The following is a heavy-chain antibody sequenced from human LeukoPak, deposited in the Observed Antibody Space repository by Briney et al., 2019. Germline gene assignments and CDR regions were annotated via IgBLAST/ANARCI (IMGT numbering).Heavy chain of an antibody. V-gene: IGHV3-23*01. J-gene: IGHJ4*02. Sequence: GGSLRLSCAASGFTFRSHWMHWVRQAPGKGLEWVSAISGSGGSTYYADSVKGRFTISRDNSKNTLYLQMNSLRAEDTAVYYCAKDRWGIAAAEIDYWGQGTLVTVSS. CDR2: ISGSGGST. CDR1: GFTFRSHW. D-gene: IGHD6-13*01. CDR3: AKDRWGIAAAEIDY.